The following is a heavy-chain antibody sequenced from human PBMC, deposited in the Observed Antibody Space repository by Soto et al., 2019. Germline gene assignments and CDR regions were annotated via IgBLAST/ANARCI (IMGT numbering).Heavy chain of an antibody. CDR3: ARDPGNYGDFFDY. Sequence: SETLSLTCTVSGGSISSGGYYWSWIRQHPGKGLEWIGYIYYSGSTYYNPSLKSRVTITVDTSKNQFSLKLSSVTAADTAVYYCARDPGNYGDFFDYWGQGTLVTVSS. D-gene: IGHD4-17*01. V-gene: IGHV4-31*03. CDR2: IYYSGST. CDR1: GGSISSGGYY. J-gene: IGHJ4*02.